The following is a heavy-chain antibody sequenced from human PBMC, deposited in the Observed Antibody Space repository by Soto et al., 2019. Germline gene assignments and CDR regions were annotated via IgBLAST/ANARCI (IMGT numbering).Heavy chain of an antibody. J-gene: IGHJ3*02. D-gene: IGHD3-22*01. CDR2: ISSSSSYI. V-gene: IGHV3-21*01. CDR3: ARARVRVVVTDAIDI. Sequence: GGSLRLSCAASGFTFSSYSMNWVRQAPGKGLEWVSSISSSSSYIYYADSVKGRFTISRDNAKNSLYLQMNSLRAEDTAVYYCARARVRVVVTDAIDIWGQGTMVTVSS. CDR1: GFTFSSYS.